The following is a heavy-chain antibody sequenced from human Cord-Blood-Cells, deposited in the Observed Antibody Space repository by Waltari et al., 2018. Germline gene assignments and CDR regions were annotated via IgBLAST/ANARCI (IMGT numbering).Heavy chain of an antibody. J-gene: IGHJ3*02. D-gene: IGHD6-19*01. CDR2: INHRGSN. CDR1: GGSFSGYY. CDR3: GRGIAVAGDAFDI. Sequence: QVQLQQWGAGLLKPSETLSLTCAVYGGSFSGYYWSWIRQPPGKGLEWIGEINHRGSNNYNPSLNSRVTISVDTSKNQFSLKLSSVTAADTAVYYCGRGIAVAGDAFDIWGQGTMVTVSS. V-gene: IGHV4-34*01.